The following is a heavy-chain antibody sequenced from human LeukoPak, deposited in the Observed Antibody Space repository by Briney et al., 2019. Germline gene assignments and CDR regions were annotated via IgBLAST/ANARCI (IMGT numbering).Heavy chain of an antibody. CDR2: ISYDGSNK. D-gene: IGHD5-18*01. Sequence: GGSLRFSCAASGFTFSSYGMHWVRQAPGKGLEWVAVISYDGSNKYYADSVKGRFTISRDNSKNTLYLQMNSLRAEDTAVYYCAKDGWIQLWTTDEGIDYWGQGTLVTVSS. CDR3: AKDGWIQLWTTDEGIDY. V-gene: IGHV3-30*18. CDR1: GFTFSSYG. J-gene: IGHJ4*02.